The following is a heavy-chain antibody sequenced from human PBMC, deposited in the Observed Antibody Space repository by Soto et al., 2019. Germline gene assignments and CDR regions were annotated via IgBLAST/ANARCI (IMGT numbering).Heavy chain of an antibody. J-gene: IGHJ2*01. D-gene: IGHD2-21*01. CDR1: GFTFTTYW. CDR3: ASDPSAFYYSGCDNFRWYFDL. V-gene: IGHV3-7*03. CDR2: MKPDGAEK. Sequence: EVQLVESGGGLVRPGGSLRLSCAASGFTFTTYWMTWVRQAPGKGLEWVANMKPDGAEKYYVDSVKGRFTISRENAKDSLYLQINILRADDAAVYYCASDPSAFYYSGCDNFRWYFDLWGRGTLVTVSS.